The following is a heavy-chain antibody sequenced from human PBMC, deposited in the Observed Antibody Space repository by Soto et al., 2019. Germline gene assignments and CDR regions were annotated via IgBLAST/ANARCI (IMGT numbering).Heavy chain of an antibody. J-gene: IGHJ4*02. V-gene: IGHV3-23*01. D-gene: IGHD6-19*01. Sequence: PGGSLRLSCAASGFTFSNHAMGWVRQAPGKGLEWVSGIGGSGGSTYYADSVKGRFTISRDNSKNTLYLQMNSLRAEDTAVYYCAKTAEAVAGTVYGYWGQGSMVTVSS. CDR2: IGGSGGST. CDR1: GFTFSNHA. CDR3: AKTAEAVAGTVYGY.